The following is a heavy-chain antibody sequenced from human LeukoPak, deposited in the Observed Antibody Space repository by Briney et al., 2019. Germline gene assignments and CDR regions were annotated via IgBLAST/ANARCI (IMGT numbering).Heavy chain of an antibody. J-gene: IGHJ4*02. D-gene: IGHD5-18*01. V-gene: IGHV4-59*08. Sequence: SETLSLTCTVSGGSISSYYWSWIRQPPGKGLEWIGYIYYSGSTNYNPSLKSRVTISVEPSKNQFSLKLSSVTAADTAVYYCARTLYSYGPFFDYWGQGTLVTVSS. CDR2: IYYSGST. CDR1: GGSISSYY. CDR3: ARTLYSYGPFFDY.